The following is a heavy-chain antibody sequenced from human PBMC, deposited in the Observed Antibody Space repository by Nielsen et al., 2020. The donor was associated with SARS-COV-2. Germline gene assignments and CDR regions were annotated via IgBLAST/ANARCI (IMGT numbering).Heavy chain of an antibody. V-gene: IGHV4-31*03. CDR3: ARGGDYADDY. J-gene: IGHJ4*02. CDR2: IYYSGST. D-gene: IGHD4-17*01. Sequence: SETLSLTCTVSGGSISSGGYYWSWIRQHPGKGLEWIGYIYYSGSTNYNPSLKSRVTISVDTSKNQFSLKLSSVTAADTAVYYCARGGDYADDYWGQGTLVTVSS. CDR1: GGSISSGGYY.